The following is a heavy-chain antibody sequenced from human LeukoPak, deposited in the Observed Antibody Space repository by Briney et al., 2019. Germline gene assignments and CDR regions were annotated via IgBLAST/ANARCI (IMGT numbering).Heavy chain of an antibody. CDR2: IIPIFGTA. D-gene: IGHD6-19*01. CDR1: GGTFSSYA. V-gene: IGHV1-69*13. CDR3: ARAGHSSGWYGGVDY. Sequence: SVKVSCKASGGTFSSYAISWVRQAPGQGLEWTGGIIPIFGTANYAQKFQGRVTITADESTSTAYMELSSLRSEDTAVYYCARAGHSSGWYGGVDYWGQGTLVTVSS. J-gene: IGHJ4*02.